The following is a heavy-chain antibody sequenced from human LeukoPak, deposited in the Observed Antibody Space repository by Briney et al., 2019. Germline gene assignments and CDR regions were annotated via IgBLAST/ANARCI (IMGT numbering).Heavy chain of an antibody. CDR3: ARGSPASSGWYLADC. CDR1: EYTFTSYA. J-gene: IGHJ4*02. V-gene: IGHV1-3*04. Sequence: ASVTVSCTTSEYTFTSYAIHWVRQAPGQRLEWMGWVNTGNGNTKYSQKFQDRVTITRDTSASTAYMELSSLRSEDTAVYYCARGSPASSGWYLADCWGQGTLVTVSS. D-gene: IGHD6-19*01. CDR2: VNTGNGNT.